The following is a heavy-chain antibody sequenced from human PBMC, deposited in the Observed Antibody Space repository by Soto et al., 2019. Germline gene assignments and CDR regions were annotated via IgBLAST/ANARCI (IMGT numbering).Heavy chain of an antibody. Sequence: EVQLVESGGGLVQPGGSLRLSCAASGFTFSGYSMSWVRQAPGKGLEWVANIKQDGSEKYYVASVKGRFTISRDNAKNSVYLQMNSLRADDTAVYYCARQRGCDYWGQGTLVIVSS. J-gene: IGHJ4*02. CDR1: GFTFSGYS. D-gene: IGHD1-1*01. CDR2: IKQDGSEK. V-gene: IGHV3-7*01. CDR3: ARQRGCDY.